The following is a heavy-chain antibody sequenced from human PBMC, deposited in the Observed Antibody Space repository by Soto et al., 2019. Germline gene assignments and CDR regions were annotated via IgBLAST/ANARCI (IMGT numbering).Heavy chain of an antibody. J-gene: IGHJ6*02. CDR1: GLSVSSNY. CDR2: IYIGGTT. D-gene: IGHD3-10*02. CDR3: ARDRPGETYVSGTDG. V-gene: IGHV3-53*01. Sequence: WGSLRLSCAAYGLSVSSNYMSWVRQDPGKGLEWVSIIYIGGTTYYADSVKGRFTISRDNAKNTLFLQMNSLRAEDTALYYCARDRPGETYVSGTDGLGQGNPVGVS.